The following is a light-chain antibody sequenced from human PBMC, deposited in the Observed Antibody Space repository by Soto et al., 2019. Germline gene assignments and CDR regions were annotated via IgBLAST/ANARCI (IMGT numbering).Light chain of an antibody. CDR3: QQYYNNPLT. J-gene: IGKJ4*01. V-gene: IGKV4-1*01. CDR2: WAS. Sequence: EIVMTQSPDSLALSLGEKVTINCKSSQSFLYSSNNRNYLAWFQHKPGQPPKXLIYWASTRESGVPDRFSGSGSGTDFTLTISGLKPEDVAVYYCQQYYNNPLTFGGGTKVDIK. CDR1: QSFLYSSNNRNY.